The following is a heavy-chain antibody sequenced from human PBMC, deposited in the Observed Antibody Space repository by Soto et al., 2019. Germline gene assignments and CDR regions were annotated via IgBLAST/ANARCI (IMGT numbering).Heavy chain of an antibody. CDR2: INHSGST. Sequence: SETLSLTCAVYGGSFSGYYWSWIRQPPGKGLEWIGEINHSGSTNYNPSLKSRVTISVDTSKNQFSLKLSSVTAADTAVYYCARPYYDYIWGNYRLNRRGAYDIWGQGTMDIVSS. V-gene: IGHV4-34*01. CDR3: ARPYYDYIWGNYRLNRRGAYDI. CDR1: GGSFSGYY. J-gene: IGHJ3*02. D-gene: IGHD3-16*02.